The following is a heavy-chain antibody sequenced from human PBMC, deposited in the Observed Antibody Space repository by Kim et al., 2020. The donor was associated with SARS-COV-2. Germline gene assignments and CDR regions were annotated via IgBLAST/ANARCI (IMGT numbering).Heavy chain of an antibody. V-gene: IGHV1-46*01. CDR2: INPSGGST. D-gene: IGHD6-13*01. Sequence: ASVKVSCKASGYTFTSYYMHWVRQAPGQGLEWMGIINPSGGSTSYAQKFQGRVTMTRDTSTSTVYMELSSLRSEDTAVYYCARDRNRNRGGSSWGEYFQHWGQGTLVTVSS. CDR3: ARDRNRNRGGSSWGEYFQH. J-gene: IGHJ1*01. CDR1: GYTFTSYY.